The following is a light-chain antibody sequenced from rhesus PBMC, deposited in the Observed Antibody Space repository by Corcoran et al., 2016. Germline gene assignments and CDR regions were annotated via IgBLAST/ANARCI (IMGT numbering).Light chain of an antibody. J-gene: IGLJ6*01. CDR2: YDT. CDR1: DIRTTY. Sequence: YDLIQSPAVSVSPGQTARITCGGVDIRTTYVHWFQQKPPQAPVLVVRYDTERPSGIPERFSGSKSGDTATLTISGVEAGDEGDYYCHMWDRTVGHDVFGSGTKLTVL. V-gene: IGLV3-36*02. CDR3: HMWDRTVGHDV.